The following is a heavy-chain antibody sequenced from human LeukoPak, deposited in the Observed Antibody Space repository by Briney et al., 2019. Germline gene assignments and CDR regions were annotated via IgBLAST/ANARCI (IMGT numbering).Heavy chain of an antibody. D-gene: IGHD5-12*01. CDR2: MNPNSGNT. CDR1: GCTFTSYD. Sequence: ASVKVSCKASGCTFTSYDINWVRQATGQGLEWMGWMNPNSGNTGYAQKFQGRVTMTRDTSISTAYMELSSLRSEDTAVYYCAKIDKLSGYDGNWFDPWGQGTLVTVSS. J-gene: IGHJ5*02. V-gene: IGHV1-8*01. CDR3: AKIDKLSGYDGNWFDP.